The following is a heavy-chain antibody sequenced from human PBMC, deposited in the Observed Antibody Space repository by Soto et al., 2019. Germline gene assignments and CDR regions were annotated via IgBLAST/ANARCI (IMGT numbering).Heavy chain of an antibody. CDR2: IYYSGST. V-gene: IGHV4-59*08. CDR1: GGSISSYY. CDR3: AGSPFSYMDV. J-gene: IGHJ6*03. Sequence: SETLSLTCTVSGGSISSYYWSWIRQPPGKGLEWIGYIYYSGSTNYNPSLKRRVTISVDTSKNQFSLKLSSVTAADTAVYYCAGSPFSYMDVWGNVTTVTVS.